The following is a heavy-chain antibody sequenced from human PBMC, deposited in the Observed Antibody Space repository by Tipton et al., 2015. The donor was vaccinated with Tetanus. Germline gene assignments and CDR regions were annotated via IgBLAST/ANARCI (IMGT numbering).Heavy chain of an antibody. Sequence: LRLSCTVSGASINAGGYLWTWVRQLPGKGLEWIGNIYYTALTSYTPSLNSRVSISVDTSKNQFSLNLTSVTAADTAVYFCARGLPREPFYLDYWGQGKQVAVSS. V-gene: IGHV4-31*03. CDR1: GASINAGGYL. J-gene: IGHJ4*02. CDR2: IYYTALT. CDR3: ARGLPREPFYLDY. D-gene: IGHD1-26*01.